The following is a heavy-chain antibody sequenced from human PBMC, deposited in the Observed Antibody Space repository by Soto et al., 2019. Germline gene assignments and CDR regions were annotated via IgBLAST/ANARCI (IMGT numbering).Heavy chain of an antibody. D-gene: IGHD5-18*01. J-gene: IGHJ6*02. Sequence: PSQTLSLTCAISGDSVSSNSAAWNWIRQSPSRGLEWLGGTYYRSKWYNDYAVSVKSRITINPDTSKNQFSLQLNSVTPEDTAVYYCARGLGYSYGYYYYYGMDVWGQGTTVTVSS. CDR1: GDSVSSNSAA. CDR3: ARGLGYSYGYYYYYGMDV. V-gene: IGHV6-1*01. CDR2: TYYRSKWYN.